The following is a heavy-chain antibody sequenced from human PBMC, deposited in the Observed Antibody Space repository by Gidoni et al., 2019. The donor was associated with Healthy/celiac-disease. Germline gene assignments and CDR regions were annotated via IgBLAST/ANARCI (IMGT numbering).Heavy chain of an antibody. D-gene: IGHD3-16*02. J-gene: IGHJ4*02. CDR2: ISWNSGSI. Sequence: EVQLVESGGGLVQPGRSLRLSCAASGFTFDDYAMHWVRQAPGKGPEWGSGISWNSGSIGYADSVKGRFTISRDNAKNSLYLQMNSLRAEDTALYYCAKDGYVWGSYRYTGEYYFDYWGQGTLVTVSS. V-gene: IGHV3-9*01. CDR3: AKDGYVWGSYRYTGEYYFDY. CDR1: GFTFDDYA.